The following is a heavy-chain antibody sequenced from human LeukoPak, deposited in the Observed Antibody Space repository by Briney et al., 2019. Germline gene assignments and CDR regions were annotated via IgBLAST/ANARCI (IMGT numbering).Heavy chain of an antibody. J-gene: IGHJ6*03. CDR3: ARKTHYYYMDV. Sequence: ASVKVSCKASGYTFTSYGISWVRQAPGQGLEWMGWMNPNSGNTGYAQKFQGRVTMTRNTSISTAYMELSSLRSEDTAVYYCARKTHYYYMDVWGKGTTVTVSS. V-gene: IGHV1-8*02. CDR2: MNPNSGNT. CDR1: GYTFTSYG.